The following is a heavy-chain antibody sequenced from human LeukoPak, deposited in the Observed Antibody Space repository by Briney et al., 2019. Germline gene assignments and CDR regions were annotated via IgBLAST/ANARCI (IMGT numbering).Heavy chain of an antibody. CDR1: GFTFNYYW. V-gene: IGHV3-7*03. D-gene: IGHD2/OR15-2a*01. J-gene: IGHJ4*02. CDR3: AKVTLSNSWDMHFDY. Sequence: GGSLRLSCAASGFTFNYYWLTWVRQAPGKGLEWVANIQQDGSEKYYVDSVKGRFIISRDNAKNSLYLQMNSLRAEDTAVYYCAKVTLSNSWDMHFDYWGQGTLVTVSS. CDR2: IQQDGSEK.